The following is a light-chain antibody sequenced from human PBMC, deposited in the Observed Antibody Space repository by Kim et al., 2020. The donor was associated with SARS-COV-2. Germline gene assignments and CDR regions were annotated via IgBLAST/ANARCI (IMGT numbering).Light chain of an antibody. J-gene: IGLJ2*01. V-gene: IGLV3-19*01. CDR2: GKN. Sequence: SSELTQDPAVSVALGQTVRITCQGDSLRSYYASWYQQKPGQAPLLVIYGKNNRTSGIPDRFSGSSSGNTASLTITGAQAEDEADYYCISRDSSGNHLFGGGTKLTVL. CDR3: ISRDSSGNHL. CDR1: SLRSYY.